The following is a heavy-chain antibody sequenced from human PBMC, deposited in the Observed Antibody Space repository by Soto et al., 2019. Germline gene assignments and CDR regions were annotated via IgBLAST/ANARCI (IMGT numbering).Heavy chain of an antibody. CDR3: ARHVLTGYYNFYYGMDV. V-gene: IGHV5-51*01. Sequence: GESLKISCKGSGYSFTSYWIGWVRQMPGKGLEWMGIIYPGDSDTRYSPSFQGQVTISADKSISTAYLQWSSLKASDTAMYYCARHVLTGYYNFYYGMDVWGQGTTVTVSS. D-gene: IGHD3-9*01. CDR2: IYPGDSDT. J-gene: IGHJ6*02. CDR1: GYSFTSYW.